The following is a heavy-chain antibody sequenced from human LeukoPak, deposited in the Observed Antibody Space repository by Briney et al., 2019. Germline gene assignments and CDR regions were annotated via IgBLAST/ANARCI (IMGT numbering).Heavy chain of an antibody. Sequence: PSETLSLTCTVSGGSISSSSYYWGWIRQPPGKGLEWIGSIYYSGSTYYNPSLKSRVTISVDTSKNQFSLKLSSVTAADTAVYYCASYDILTGNYKGRFRYWGQGTLVTVSS. CDR2: IYYSGST. V-gene: IGHV4-39*01. CDR3: ASYDILTGNYKGRFRY. CDR1: GGSISSSSYY. D-gene: IGHD3-9*01. J-gene: IGHJ4*02.